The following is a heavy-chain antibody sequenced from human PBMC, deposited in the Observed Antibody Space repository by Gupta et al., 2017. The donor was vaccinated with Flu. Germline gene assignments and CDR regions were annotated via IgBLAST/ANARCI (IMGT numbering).Heavy chain of an antibody. V-gene: IGHV3-23*01. CDR1: AFTFSSYA. CDR3: AKEYRGIRLWASTPNAFDI. CDR2: ISGSGGST. D-gene: IGHD5-18*01. J-gene: IGHJ3*02. Sequence: EVQLLESGGGLVQPGGSLRLSCAASAFTFSSYAMSWVRQAPGKGLEWVSAISGSGGSTYYADSVKGRFTISRDNSKNTLYLQMNSLRAEDTAVYYCAKEYRGIRLWASTPNAFDIWGQGTMVTVSS.